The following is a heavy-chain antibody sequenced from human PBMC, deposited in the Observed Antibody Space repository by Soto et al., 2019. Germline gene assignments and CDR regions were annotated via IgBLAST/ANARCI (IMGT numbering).Heavy chain of an antibody. CDR2: IYYSGST. CDR1: GGAISSYY. V-gene: IGHV4-59*01. J-gene: IGHJ5*02. Sequence: QVQLQESGPGLVKPSETLSLTCTVSGGAISSYYWSWIRQTPGKGLEWIGYIYYSGSTNYNPSLKSRVTISVDTSKNQFSLKLSSVTVADTAVYYCARTNFGAPSDPWGQGTLVTVSS. D-gene: IGHD3-3*01. CDR3: ARTNFGAPSDP.